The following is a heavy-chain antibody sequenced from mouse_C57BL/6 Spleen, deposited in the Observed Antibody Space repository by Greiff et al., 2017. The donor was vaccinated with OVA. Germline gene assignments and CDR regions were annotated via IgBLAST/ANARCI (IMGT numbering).Heavy chain of an antibody. V-gene: IGHV1-15*01. D-gene: IGHD1-1*01. J-gene: IGHJ1*03. CDR1: GYTFTDYE. Sequence: QVQLQQSGAELVRPGASVTLSCKASGYTFTDYEMHWVKQTPVHGLEWIGAIDPETGGTAYNQKFKGKAILTADKSSSTAYMELRSLTSEDSAVYYCTRLTTVVDPYWYFDVWGTGTTVTVSS. CDR2: IDPETGGT. CDR3: TRLTTVVDPYWYFDV.